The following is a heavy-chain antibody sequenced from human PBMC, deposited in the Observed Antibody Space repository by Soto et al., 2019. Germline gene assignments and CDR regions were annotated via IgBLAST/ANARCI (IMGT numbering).Heavy chain of an antibody. V-gene: IGHV3-48*03. CDR2: ISSSGSTI. CDR3: ARDYPQDYYDSSGYYEYYFDY. CDR1: GFTFSSYE. Sequence: EVQLVESGGGLVQPGGSLRLSCAASGFTFSSYEMNWVRQAPGKGLEWVSYISSSGSTIYYADSVKGRFTISRDNAKNSLYLQMNSLRAEVTAVYYCARDYPQDYYDSSGYYEYYFDYWGQGTLVTVSS. J-gene: IGHJ4*02. D-gene: IGHD3-22*01.